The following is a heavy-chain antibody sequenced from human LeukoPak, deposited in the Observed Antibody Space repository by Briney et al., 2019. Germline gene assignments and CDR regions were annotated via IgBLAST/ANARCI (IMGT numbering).Heavy chain of an antibody. CDR2: IYYSGST. Sequence: PSETLSLTCTVSGGSISSYYWSWIRQPPGKGLEWIGYIYYSGSTNYNPSLKSRVTISVDTSKNQFSLKLSSVTAADTAVYYCARDHEPHGFDYWGQGTLVTVSS. CDR1: GGSISSYY. CDR3: ARDHEPHGFDY. V-gene: IGHV4-59*01. D-gene: IGHD1-14*01. J-gene: IGHJ4*02.